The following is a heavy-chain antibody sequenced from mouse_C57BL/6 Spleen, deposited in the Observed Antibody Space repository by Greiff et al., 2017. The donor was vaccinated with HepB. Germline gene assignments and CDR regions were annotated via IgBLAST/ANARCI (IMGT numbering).Heavy chain of an antibody. CDR3: ARGEPYCDV. J-gene: IGHJ1*03. CDR2: IDPSDSAT. CDR1: GYTFTSYW. V-gene: IGHV1-52*01. Sequence: QVQLQQPGAELVRPGSSVKLSCKASGYTFTSYWMHWVKQRPIQGLEWIGNIDPSDSATHYNQKFKDKDTLTVDKSSSTAYMQLSSLTSEDSAVYYCARGEPYCDVWGTGTTVTVSS.